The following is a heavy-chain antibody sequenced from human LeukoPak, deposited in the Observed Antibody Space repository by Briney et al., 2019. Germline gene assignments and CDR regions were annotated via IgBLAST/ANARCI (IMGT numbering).Heavy chain of an antibody. CDR1: GGVFTTYA. CDR2: IIPFLGTT. J-gene: IGHJ4*02. CDR3: TIIPNVILFTHYFEY. Sequence: SVKVSCKASGGVFTTYAISWVRQAPGQGLEWMGSIIPFLGTTNYAQKFQGRVTIAADEPTRTAYMELTYVRSDDTAVYYCTIIPNVILFTHYFEYWGQGTLVTVSS. V-gene: IGHV1-69*11. D-gene: IGHD2-21*01.